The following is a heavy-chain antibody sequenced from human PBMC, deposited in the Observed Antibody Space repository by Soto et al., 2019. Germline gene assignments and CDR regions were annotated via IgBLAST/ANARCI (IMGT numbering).Heavy chain of an antibody. D-gene: IGHD6-19*01. CDR2: IGGGGSWA. Sequence: EVQLLESGGGLVQPGGSLRLSCAASGFTFSSHAMGWVRQAPGKGLEWVSAIGGGGSWAHYTDSVKGRFTISRDNSENTLYLQMSSLRAEDTAVYYCAKTAEAVAGTVYGYWGQGTLVTVSS. CDR1: GFTFSSHA. V-gene: IGHV3-23*01. CDR3: AKTAEAVAGTVYGY. J-gene: IGHJ4*02.